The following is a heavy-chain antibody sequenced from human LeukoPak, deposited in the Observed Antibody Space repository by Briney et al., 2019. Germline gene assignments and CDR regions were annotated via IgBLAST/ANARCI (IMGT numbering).Heavy chain of an antibody. Sequence: SVKVSCKASGGTFSSYAISWVRQAPGQGLEWMGRIIPIFGTANYAQKFQGRVTITTDESTSTAYMELSSLRSEDTAVYYCARDGFWGGGSIDYWGQGTLVTVSS. J-gene: IGHJ4*02. CDR2: IIPIFGTA. CDR1: GGTFSSYA. CDR3: ARDGFWGGGSIDY. D-gene: IGHD3-3*01. V-gene: IGHV1-69*05.